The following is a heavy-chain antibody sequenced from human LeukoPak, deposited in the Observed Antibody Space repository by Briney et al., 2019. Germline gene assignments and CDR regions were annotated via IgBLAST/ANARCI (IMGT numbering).Heavy chain of an antibody. J-gene: IGHJ4*02. V-gene: IGHV3-48*03. D-gene: IGHD6-19*01. CDR1: GFTFSSYE. CDR3: AREYSSGWPFDY. CDR2: ISSGDSTV. Sequence: GGSLRHSCAASGFTFSSYEMNWIRQAPGKGLERVSYISSGDSTVYYADSVKGRFTISRDNAKNSLYLQMNSLRAEDTAVYYCAREYSSGWPFDYWGQGTLVTVSS.